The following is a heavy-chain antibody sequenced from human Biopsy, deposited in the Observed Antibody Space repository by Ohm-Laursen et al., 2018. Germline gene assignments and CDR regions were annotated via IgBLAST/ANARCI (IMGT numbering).Heavy chain of an antibody. CDR3: ARDGWQRYTYGFFDS. Sequence: SETLSLTCTVSGDSINNFFWSWIRQPPGKGLEWIAYIDDTGNTNYNPSLLTRVTISIDTSKNQFSLEMTSMTAADTAVYYCARDGWQRYTYGFFDSWGQGTLVTVSS. J-gene: IGHJ4*02. CDR1: GDSINNFF. V-gene: IGHV4-59*01. CDR2: IDDTGNT. D-gene: IGHD5-18*01.